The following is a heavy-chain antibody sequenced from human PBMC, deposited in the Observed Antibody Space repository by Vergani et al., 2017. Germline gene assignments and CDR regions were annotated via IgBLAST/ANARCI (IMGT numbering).Heavy chain of an antibody. D-gene: IGHD3-16*02. Sequence: EVQLLESGGGLVQPGGSLRLSCAASGFTFSSYAMGWVRQAPGRGLEGVSAIRGSGGRTYSADSVKGRFTISRDNSKNTLYLQMNSLRAEDTAVYYCAKDRSRDYVWGSYRYIYFDYWGQGTLVTVSS. J-gene: IGHJ4*02. V-gene: IGHV3-23*01. CDR1: GFTFSSYA. CDR2: IRGSGGRT. CDR3: AKDRSRDYVWGSYRYIYFDY.